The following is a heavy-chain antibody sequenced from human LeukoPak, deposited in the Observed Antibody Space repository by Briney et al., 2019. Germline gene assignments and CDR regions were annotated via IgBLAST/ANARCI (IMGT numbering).Heavy chain of an antibody. J-gene: IGHJ3*02. Sequence: SEPLSLTCDVSGGSISNYYWSWIPQPAGKGLELIGRIYTSGSTNYNPSLKRRVTMSVDTSKHQFSLKLSAVTAADTAVYYCARSRCSSISCASRGAFDIWGQGTMVTVSS. CDR3: ARSRCSSISCASRGAFDI. CDR2: IYTSGST. D-gene: IGHD2-2*01. CDR1: GGSISNYY. V-gene: IGHV4-4*07.